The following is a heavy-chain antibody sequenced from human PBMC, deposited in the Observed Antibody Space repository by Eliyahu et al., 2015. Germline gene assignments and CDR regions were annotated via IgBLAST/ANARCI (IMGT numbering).Heavy chain of an antibody. Sequence: EVQLLESGGGLVQPGRSLRLSCAASGLTFSSYVXNWVRQAPGKGLEWXSSIDGGGDNTHYADSVKGRFTISRDNSKSTLFLQMNSLRAEDTAVYYCAKGGGYNLGFFDYWGRGSLVIVSS. CDR3: AKGGGYNLGFFDY. CDR1: GLTFSSYV. CDR2: IDGGGDNT. D-gene: IGHD5-24*01. V-gene: IGHV3-23*01. J-gene: IGHJ4*01.